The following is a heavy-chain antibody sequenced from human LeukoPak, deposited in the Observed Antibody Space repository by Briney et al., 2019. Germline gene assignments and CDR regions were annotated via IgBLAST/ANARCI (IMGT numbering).Heavy chain of an antibody. CDR1: GGSISSYY. Sequence: SETLSLTCSGSGGSISSYYWSWIRPPAGKGLEWIGYIYYSGSTNYNPSLTRRVTISVDTSKNQFSLKLSSVTAADTAVYYCARQLAYCRGGSCYYFDYWGQGTLVTVSS. D-gene: IGHD2-15*01. CDR2: IYYSGST. CDR3: ARQLAYCRGGSCYYFDY. J-gene: IGHJ4*02. V-gene: IGHV4-59*08.